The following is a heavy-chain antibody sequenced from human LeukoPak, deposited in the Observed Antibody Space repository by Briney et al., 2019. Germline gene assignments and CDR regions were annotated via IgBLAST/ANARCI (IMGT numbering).Heavy chain of an antibody. CDR2: IYYSGST. CDR3: ARHEDYYGMDV. Sequence: SETLSLTCAVYGGSFSGYYWSWIRQPPGKGLEWIGSIYYSGSTYYNPSLKSRVTISVDTSKNQFSLKLSSVTAADTAVYYCARHEDYYGMDVWGQGTTVTVSS. J-gene: IGHJ6*02. V-gene: IGHV4-39*01. CDR1: GGSFSGYY.